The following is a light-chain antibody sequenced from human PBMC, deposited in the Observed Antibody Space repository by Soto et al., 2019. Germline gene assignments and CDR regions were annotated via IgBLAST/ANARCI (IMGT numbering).Light chain of an antibody. CDR2: KPS. CDR1: QSISSW. J-gene: IGKJ4*02. CDR3: QEYNSYWT. V-gene: IGKV1-5*03. Sequence: DIQMTQSPSTLSASVGDRVTITCRASQSISSWLAWYQQKPGKAPKLLIYKPSSLESGAPSRFSGSGSGTEFTLSISSLQPDDCATYYYQEYNSYWTFGGGTKVEIK.